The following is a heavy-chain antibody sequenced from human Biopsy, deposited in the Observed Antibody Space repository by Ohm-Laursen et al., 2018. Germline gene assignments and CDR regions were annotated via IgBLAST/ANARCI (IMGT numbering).Heavy chain of an antibody. CDR1: GFTFSSYW. D-gene: IGHD3-16*01. J-gene: IGHJ3*02. CDR3: AKYDATRAFDI. V-gene: IGHV3-7*03. Sequence: SLRLSCAASGFTFSSYWMSWVRQAPGKGLEWVANIKQDGSETYFVDSVKGRFTISRDSAKSSLYLQMNSLRAEDTAVYYCAKYDATRAFDIWGQGTMVTVS. CDR2: IKQDGSET.